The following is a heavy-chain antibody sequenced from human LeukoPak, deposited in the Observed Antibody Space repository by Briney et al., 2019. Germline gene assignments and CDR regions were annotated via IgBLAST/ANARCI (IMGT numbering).Heavy chain of an antibody. Sequence: GGSLRLSCAASGFTVSTYYMTWVRQAPGKGLECVSVIYSGGSTYYADSTKGRFTVSRDNSKTTLYIQMNSLRAEDTAMYYCARGLGYCTSTTCLLPFDYGGQGTLVTVSS. D-gene: IGHD2-2*01. J-gene: IGHJ4*02. CDR3: ARGLGYCTSTTCLLPFDY. CDR1: GFTVSTYY. CDR2: IYSGGST. V-gene: IGHV3-53*01.